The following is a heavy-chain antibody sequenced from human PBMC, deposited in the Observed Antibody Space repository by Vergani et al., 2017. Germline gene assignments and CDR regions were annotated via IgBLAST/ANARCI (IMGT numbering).Heavy chain of an antibody. J-gene: IGHJ6*02. CDR3: ARGYCSGGSCYFRDPYYYYYGMDV. CDR2: ISAYNGNT. Sequence: QVQLVQSGAEVKKPGASVKVSCKASGYTFTSYGISWVRQAPGQGLEWMGWISAYNGNTNYAQKLQGRVTMTTDTSTSTAYMELMSLRSDDTAVYYCARGYCSGGSCYFRDPYYYYYGMDVWGQGTTVTVSS. V-gene: IGHV1-18*01. D-gene: IGHD2-15*01. CDR1: GYTFTSYG.